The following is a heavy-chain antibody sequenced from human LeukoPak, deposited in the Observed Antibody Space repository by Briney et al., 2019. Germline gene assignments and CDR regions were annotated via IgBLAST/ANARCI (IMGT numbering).Heavy chain of an antibody. D-gene: IGHD6-19*01. J-gene: IGHJ4*02. CDR1: GFTFSSYG. CDR2: IPYDGSNK. CDR3: AKPQLHSSGWYVFDY. Sequence: GGSLRPSCAASGFTFSSYGMHWVRQAPGKGLEWVAVIPYDGSNKYYADSVKGRFTISRDNSKNTLYLQMNSLRAEDTAVYYCAKPQLHSSGWYVFDYWGQGTLVTVSS. V-gene: IGHV3-30*18.